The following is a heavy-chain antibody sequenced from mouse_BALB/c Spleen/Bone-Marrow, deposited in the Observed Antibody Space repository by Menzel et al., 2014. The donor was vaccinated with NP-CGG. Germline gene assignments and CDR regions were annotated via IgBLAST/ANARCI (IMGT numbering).Heavy chain of an antibody. V-gene: IGHV14-3*02. CDR2: IDPANGNT. J-gene: IGHJ1*01. Sequence: EVKLQEFGAELVKPGASVKLSCTASGFNIKDTYLHWVKQRPEQGLEWIGRIDPANGNTKYDPKFQGKATITADTSSNTAYLQLSSLTSEDTAVYYCASYRYAWYFDVWGAGTTVTVSS. CDR1: GFNIKDTY. D-gene: IGHD2-14*01. CDR3: ASYRYAWYFDV.